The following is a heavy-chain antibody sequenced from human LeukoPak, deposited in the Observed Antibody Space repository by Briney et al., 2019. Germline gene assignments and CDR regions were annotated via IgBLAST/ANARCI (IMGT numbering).Heavy chain of an antibody. CDR3: ARGLYRYSSGWHFDY. V-gene: IGHV3-48*04. D-gene: IGHD6-19*01. Sequence: GGSLRLSCAASGFRFSDYNMNWVRQVPGKGLEWVSYIQSVSLTIYYLDSVKGRFTISRDNAKNSLFLQMNSLRVEDTAVYYCARGLYRYSSGWHFDYWGQGILVTVSS. CDR1: GFRFSDYN. J-gene: IGHJ4*02. CDR2: IQSVSLTI.